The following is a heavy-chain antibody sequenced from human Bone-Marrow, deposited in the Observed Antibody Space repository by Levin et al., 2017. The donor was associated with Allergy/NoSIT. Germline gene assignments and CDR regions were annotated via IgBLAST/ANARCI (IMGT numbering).Heavy chain of an antibody. D-gene: IGHD6-13*01. V-gene: IGHV4-39*07. J-gene: IGHJ6*02. CDR3: AKFIAYYHAMDV. CDR2: VYYTGDT. CDR1: GGSISSTTYY. Sequence: SSETLSLTCTVSGGSISSTTYYWGWIRQSPGRGLQWIGSVYYTGDTYYSPSLKSRVTISLDTSKSQFSLRMSSVTAADTAVYYCAKFIAYYHAMDVWGQGTAVTVSS.